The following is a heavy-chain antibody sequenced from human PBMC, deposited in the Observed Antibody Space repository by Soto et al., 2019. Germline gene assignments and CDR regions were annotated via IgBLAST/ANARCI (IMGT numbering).Heavy chain of an antibody. D-gene: IGHD6-13*01. Sequence: NPSETLSLTCTVSGGSISSGGYYWSWIRQHPGKGLEWIGYIYYSGSTYYNPSLKSRVTISVDTSKNQFSLKLSSVTAADTAVYYCARSVGGGIAAAGTPDRTTQFDYWGQGTLVTVSS. CDR3: ARSVGGGIAAAGTPDRTTQFDY. CDR2: IYYSGST. CDR1: GGSISSGGYY. J-gene: IGHJ4*02. V-gene: IGHV4-31*03.